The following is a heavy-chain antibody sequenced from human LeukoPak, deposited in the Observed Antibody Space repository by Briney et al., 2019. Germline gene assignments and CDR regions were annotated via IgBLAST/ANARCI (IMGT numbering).Heavy chain of an antibody. CDR1: GFTFSSYA. Sequence: GGSLRLSCAASGFTFSSYAMNWVRQAPGKGLEWVSGTGSTGVSTFYADSVKGRFTVSRDNSKNTLSLQMNSLRAEDTAVYYCAKGAPFDYWGQGTLVTVSS. V-gene: IGHV3-23*01. CDR3: AKGAPFDY. J-gene: IGHJ4*02. CDR2: TGSTGVST.